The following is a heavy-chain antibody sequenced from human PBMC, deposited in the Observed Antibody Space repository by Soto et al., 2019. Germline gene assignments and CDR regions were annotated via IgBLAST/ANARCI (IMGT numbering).Heavy chain of an antibody. CDR1: GFTFNKYW. Sequence: GGSLRLSCEASGFTFNKYWMTWVRQGPGKGLEWVASISQDGSERYYVDSVEGRFTISRDNAKNSLCLQMNSLRAEDTAVYYCASVGGPLGLLSWSAIDYWGQGTLVTVSS. J-gene: IGHJ4*02. CDR2: ISQDGSER. CDR3: ASVGGPLGLLSWSAIDY. V-gene: IGHV3-7*05. D-gene: IGHD3-3*01.